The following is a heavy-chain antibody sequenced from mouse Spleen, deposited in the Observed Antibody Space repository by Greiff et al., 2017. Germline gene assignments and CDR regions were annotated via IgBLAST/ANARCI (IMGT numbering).Heavy chain of an antibody. V-gene: IGHV5-9*04. CDR3: ARQGYDGYFYAMDY. D-gene: IGHD2-3*01. Sequence: EVKVVESGGGLVKLGGSLKLSCAASGFTFSSYAMSWVRQTPEKRLEWVATISSGGGNTYYPDSVKGRFTISRDNAKNTLYLQMSSLKSEDTAMYYCARQGYDGYFYAMDYWGQGTSVTVSS. CDR2: ISSGGGNT. J-gene: IGHJ4*01. CDR1: GFTFSSYA.